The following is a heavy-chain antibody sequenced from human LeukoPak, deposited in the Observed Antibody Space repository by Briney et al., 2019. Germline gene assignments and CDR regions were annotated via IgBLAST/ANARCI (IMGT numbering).Heavy chain of an antibody. V-gene: IGHV1-18*01. D-gene: IGHD1-26*01. Sequence: VASVKVSCKASGYIFNSYAITWVRQAPGLGLEWMGWISAFNGNTNYPQKFQGRVTMTTDTSTRTAYMELRSLRSDDTAVYYCARGGIVGDPYYFDYWGQGTLVTVSS. J-gene: IGHJ4*02. CDR2: ISAFNGNT. CDR1: GYIFNSYA. CDR3: ARGGIVGDPYYFDY.